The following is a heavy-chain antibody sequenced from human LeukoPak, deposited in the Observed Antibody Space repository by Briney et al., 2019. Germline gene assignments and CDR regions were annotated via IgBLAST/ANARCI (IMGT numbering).Heavy chain of an antibody. CDR2: INPNSGGT. CDR1: GYTFTGYY. V-gene: IGHV1-2*02. Sequence: ASVKVSCKASGYTFTGYYMHWVRQAPGQGLEWMGWINPNSGGTNYTQKFQGRVTMTRDTSTSTVYMELSSLRPEDTAVYYCAREGGFRAFDIWGQGTMVTVSS. CDR3: AREGGFRAFDI. D-gene: IGHD2-15*01. J-gene: IGHJ3*02.